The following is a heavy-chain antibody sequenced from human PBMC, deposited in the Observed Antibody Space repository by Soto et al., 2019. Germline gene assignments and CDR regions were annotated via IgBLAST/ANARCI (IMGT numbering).Heavy chain of an antibody. Sequence: SVKVSCKASGGTFSSYAISWVRQAPGQGLEWMGGIIPIFGTANYAQKFQGRVTITADESTSTAYMELSSLRSEDTAVYYCAREFPSSRNAFDIWGQGTMVTVSS. CDR2: IIPIFGTA. V-gene: IGHV1-69*13. CDR3: AREFPSSRNAFDI. J-gene: IGHJ3*02. CDR1: GGTFSSYA.